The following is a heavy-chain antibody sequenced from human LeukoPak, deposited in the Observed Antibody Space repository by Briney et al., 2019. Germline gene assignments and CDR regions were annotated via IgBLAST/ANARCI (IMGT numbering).Heavy chain of an antibody. J-gene: IGHJ4*02. Sequence: GASVKVSCKTSGYTFSDYYIHWVRQAPGQGLEWMGWINPKNGGTKYAQKFQGWITMTTDTSTSTAYMELTSLRSNDTAVYYCARVTVTTLFDHWGPGTLVTVSS. CDR3: ARVTVTTLFDH. V-gene: IGHV1-2*04. D-gene: IGHD4-17*01. CDR2: INPKNGGT. CDR1: GYTFSDYY.